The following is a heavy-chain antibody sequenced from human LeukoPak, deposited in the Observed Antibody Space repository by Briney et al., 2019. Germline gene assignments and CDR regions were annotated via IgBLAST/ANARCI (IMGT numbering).Heavy chain of an antibody. V-gene: IGHV3-9*01. CDR2: ISWNSGSI. D-gene: IGHD5-18*01. J-gene: IGHJ6*02. CDR3: AKDMGIQTYYYYGMDV. Sequence: GGSLRLSCAASGFTFDDYAMHWVRHAPGKGLEWVSGISWNSGSIGYADSVKGRFTISRANAKNSLYLQMNSLRAGDTALYYCAKDMGIQTYYYYGMDVWGQGTTVTVSS. CDR1: GFTFDDYA.